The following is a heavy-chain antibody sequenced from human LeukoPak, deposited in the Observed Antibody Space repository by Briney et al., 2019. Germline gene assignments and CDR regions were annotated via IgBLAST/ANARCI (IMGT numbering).Heavy chain of an antibody. CDR3: ARDLWFGELEVFDY. CDR2: IYTSGST. Sequence: TPSETLSLTCTVSGGSISSGSYYWSWIRQPAGKGLEWIGRIYTSGSTNYNPSLKSRVIISVDTSKNQFSLELSSVTAADTAVYYCARDLWFGELEVFDYWGQGTLVTVSS. J-gene: IGHJ4*02. CDR1: GGSISSGSYY. D-gene: IGHD3-10*01. V-gene: IGHV4-61*02.